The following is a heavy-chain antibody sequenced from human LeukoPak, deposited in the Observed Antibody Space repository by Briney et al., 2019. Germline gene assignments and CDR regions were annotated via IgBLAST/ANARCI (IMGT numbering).Heavy chain of an antibody. CDR2: IRYDGSNQ. CDR1: GFTFSNHG. D-gene: IGHD1-26*01. J-gene: IGHJ4*02. Sequence: GGSLRLSCAASGFTFSNHGMLWVRQAPGKGLEWVAFIRYDGSNQYYADSVKGRFTISRDSSKNTLYLQMNSLRDEDTAVYYCAKEVGVTTSGSFAYWGQGTLVTVSS. CDR3: AKEVGVTTSGSFAY. V-gene: IGHV3-30*02.